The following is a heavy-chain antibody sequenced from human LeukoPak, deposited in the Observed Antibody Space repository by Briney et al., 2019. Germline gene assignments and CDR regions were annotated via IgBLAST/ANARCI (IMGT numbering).Heavy chain of an antibody. CDR3: TSDDPVNRS. CDR1: RLAFSNAW. V-gene: IGHV3-15*01. J-gene: IGHJ4*02. D-gene: IGHD2/OR15-2a*01. Sequence: GGSLRLSCAASRLAFSNAWMSWVRQAPGKGLEWVRRIKSKTNGGTTDYAAPVKGRFTISRDDSKNMLFLQMNTLKTEDTAVYYCTSDDPVNRSWGKGTLVTVSS. CDR2: IKSKTNGGTT.